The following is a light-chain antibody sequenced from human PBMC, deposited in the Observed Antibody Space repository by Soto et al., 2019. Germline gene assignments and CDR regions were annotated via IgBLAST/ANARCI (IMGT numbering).Light chain of an antibody. Sequence: SSELTQPSSVSVSPGQTARITCSGDVLGKKYARWFQQKPGQAPVVVIDKDSERPSGIPERFSGFSSGTTVTLTISGAQVEDEADYYCYSAADNIGVFGGGTKLTVL. CDR1: VLGKKY. J-gene: IGLJ3*02. V-gene: IGLV3-27*01. CDR3: YSAADNIGV. CDR2: KDS.